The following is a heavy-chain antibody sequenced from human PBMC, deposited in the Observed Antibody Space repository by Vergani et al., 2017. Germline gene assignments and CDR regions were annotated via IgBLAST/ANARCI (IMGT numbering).Heavy chain of an antibody. CDR1: GGTFSSYA. D-gene: IGHD2-2*01. Sequence: QVQLVQSGAEVKKPGSSVKVPCKASGGTFSSYAISWVRQAPGQGLEWMGGIIPIFGTANYAQKFQGRVTITADESTSTAYMELSSLRSEDTAVYYCAGEVVPIVVVPAARRYFDLWGRGTLVTVSS. CDR3: AGEVVPIVVVPAARRYFDL. J-gene: IGHJ2*01. V-gene: IGHV1-69*01. CDR2: IIPIFGTA.